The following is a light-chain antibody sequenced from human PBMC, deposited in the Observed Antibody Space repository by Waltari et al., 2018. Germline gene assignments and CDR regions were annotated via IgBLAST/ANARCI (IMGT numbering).Light chain of an antibody. CDR3: QHYVSLPVT. J-gene: IGKJ1*01. V-gene: IGKV3-20*01. CDR2: GTS. Sequence: DIVLTQSPGTLSLSPGERATLSCRASQSSGRSLAWYQQKPGQPPRLLIYGTSTRATGIPDRFSGGGSATDFSLTISRLEPEDVAMYYCQHYVSLPVTFGQGTKVEIK. CDR1: QSSGRS.